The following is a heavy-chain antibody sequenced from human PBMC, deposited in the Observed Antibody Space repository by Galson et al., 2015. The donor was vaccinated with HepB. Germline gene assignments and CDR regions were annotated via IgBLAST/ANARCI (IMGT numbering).Heavy chain of an antibody. CDR1: GFTFSSYS. V-gene: IGHV3-48*04. J-gene: IGHJ6*02. Sequence: LRLSCAASGFTFSSYSMNWVRQAPGKGLEWVSYISSSSSTIYYADSVKGRFTISRDNAKNSLYLQMNSLRAEDTAVYYCARVRGSDYYYGMDVWGQGTTVTVSS. CDR3: ARVRGSDYYYGMDV. CDR2: ISSSSSTI. D-gene: IGHD3-16*01.